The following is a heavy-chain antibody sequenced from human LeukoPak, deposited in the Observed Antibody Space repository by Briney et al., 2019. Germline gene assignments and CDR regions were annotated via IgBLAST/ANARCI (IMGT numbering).Heavy chain of an antibody. CDR2: ISRTT. V-gene: IGHV3-48*01. CDR1: GFTFSSYS. CDR3: ARDTDYAFDV. Sequence: GGSLRLPCAASGFTFSSYSFNWVRQAPGKGLEWVSYISRTTSYADSVKGRFTISRDNAKSSLYLQMNSLRAEDTAVYYCARDTDYAFDVWGQGTMVTVSS. J-gene: IGHJ3*01.